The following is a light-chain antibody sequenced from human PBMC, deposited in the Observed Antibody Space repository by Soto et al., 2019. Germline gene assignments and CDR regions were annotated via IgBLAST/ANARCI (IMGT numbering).Light chain of an antibody. J-gene: IGKJ1*01. Sequence: LSCGASQNISSNLAWYQQKPGQAPSLLIYDASSRATGVPDRFSGSGSGTDFTLTISRLEPEDFAVYYCQQYGSSPQTFGQGTKVDIK. CDR3: QQYGSSPQT. CDR2: DAS. V-gene: IGKV3-20*01. CDR1: QNISSN.